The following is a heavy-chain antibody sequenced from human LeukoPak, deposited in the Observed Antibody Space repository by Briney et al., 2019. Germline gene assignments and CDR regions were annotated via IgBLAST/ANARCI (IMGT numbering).Heavy chain of an antibody. CDR1: GFTFSGYG. CDR3: TKSRSSWSADTFDI. V-gene: IGHV3-21*01. CDR2: ISTGGTYI. Sequence: GGSLRLSCAASGFTFSGYGMFWVRQAPGKGLEWISSISTGGTYIYYADSVKGRFTISSDNAKNSLYLQMNSLRDEDMAVYYCTKSRSSWSADTFDIWGQGTMVTVSS. J-gene: IGHJ3*02. D-gene: IGHD6-13*01.